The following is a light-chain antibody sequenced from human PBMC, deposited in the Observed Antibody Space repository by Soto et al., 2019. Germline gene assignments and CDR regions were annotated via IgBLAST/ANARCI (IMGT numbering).Light chain of an antibody. CDR1: SSDVGGYNY. CDR3: CSHAGSYTFV. CDR2: DVS. J-gene: IGLJ2*01. Sequence: QSVLTQPRSVSGSPGQSVTISCTGTSSDVGGYNYVSWYQQHPGKAPKLIIYDVSKRPSGVPDRFSGSKSGNTASLTISGIQAEDEADYYCCSHAGSYTFVFGGGTKVTVL. V-gene: IGLV2-11*01.